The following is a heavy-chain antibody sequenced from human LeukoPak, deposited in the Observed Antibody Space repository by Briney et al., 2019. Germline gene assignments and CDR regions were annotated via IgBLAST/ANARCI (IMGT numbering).Heavy chain of an antibody. CDR1: GFTFSSYG. CDR2: IWYDGSNK. Sequence: GGSLRLSCAASGFTFSSYGMHWVRQAPGKGLEWVAVIWYDGSNKYYADSVKGRFTISRDNSKNTLYLQMNSLRAEDTAVYYCASHTYCSSTGCEMEPYYYYGMDVWGQGTTVTVSS. V-gene: IGHV3-33*01. CDR3: ASHTYCSSTGCEMEPYYYYGMDV. D-gene: IGHD2-2*01. J-gene: IGHJ6*02.